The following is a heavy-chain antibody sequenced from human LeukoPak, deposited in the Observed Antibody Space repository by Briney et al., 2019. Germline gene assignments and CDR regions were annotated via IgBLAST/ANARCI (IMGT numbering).Heavy chain of an antibody. V-gene: IGHV1-8*01. CDR2: MNPKSGNT. CDR3: TKASLAFGTKYFDP. J-gene: IGHJ5*02. Sequence: GASVKVSCKASGYPFINYVINWVRQAPGQGLEWMGWMNPKSGNTGYGQKFQGRVTMTRVTSITTAYMELRRLRSDDTAVYYCTKASLAFGTKYFDPWGQGTLVTVSS. CDR1: GYPFINYV. D-gene: IGHD3-10*01.